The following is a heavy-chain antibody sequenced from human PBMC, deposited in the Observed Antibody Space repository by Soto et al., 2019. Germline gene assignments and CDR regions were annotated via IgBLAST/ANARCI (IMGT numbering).Heavy chain of an antibody. CDR2: ISYSGST. CDR3: ARAPVIGAAGTGFLYYYYYGMDV. D-gene: IGHD6-13*01. CDR1: GGSISSGGYY. J-gene: IGHJ6*02. V-gene: IGHV4-31*03. Sequence: QVQLQESGPGLVKPSQTLSLTCTVSGGSISSGGYYWSWIRQHPGKGLEWIGYISYSGSTYYNPSLKSRVTISVHTSNNPFSLNLSSVTAADTAVYYCARAPVIGAAGTGFLYYYYYGMDVWGQGTTVTVSS.